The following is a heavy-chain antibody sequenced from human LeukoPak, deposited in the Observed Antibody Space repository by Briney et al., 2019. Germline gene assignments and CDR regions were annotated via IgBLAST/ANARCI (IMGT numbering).Heavy chain of an antibody. V-gene: IGHV3-23*01. CDR1: GFTFSSYA. D-gene: IGHD3-10*01. Sequence: GGSLRLSCAASGFTFSSYAMNWVRQAPGKGLEWVSAISGSGGSTYYADSVKGRFAISRDNSKNTLYLQMNSLRAEDTAVYYSTKGLAYDHYGPGSPPDYWGQGTLVTVSS. J-gene: IGHJ4*02. CDR3: TKGLAYDHYGPGSPPDY. CDR2: ISGSGGST.